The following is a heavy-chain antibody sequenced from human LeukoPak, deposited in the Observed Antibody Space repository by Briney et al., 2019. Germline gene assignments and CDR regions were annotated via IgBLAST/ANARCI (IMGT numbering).Heavy chain of an antibody. V-gene: IGHV3-23*01. CDR1: GFTFSSYA. J-gene: IGHJ4*02. CDR3: AKGRGLTSRWLLYFDY. CDR2: IIGSGGST. Sequence: GGSLRLSCAASGFTFSSYAMSWVRQAPGKGLEWVSAIIGSGGSTYYAGSVKGRFTISRDNSKNTLYLQMNSLRAEDTAVYYCAKGRGLTSRWLLYFDYWGQGTLVTVSS. D-gene: IGHD2-21*02.